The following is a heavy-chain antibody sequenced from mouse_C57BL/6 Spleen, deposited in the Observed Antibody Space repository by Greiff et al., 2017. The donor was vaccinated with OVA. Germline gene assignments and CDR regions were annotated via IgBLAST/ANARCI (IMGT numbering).Heavy chain of an antibody. Sequence: VQLQQSGPELVKPGASVKISCKASGYSFTGYYMNWVKQSPEKSLEWIGEINPSTGGTTYNQKFKAKATLTVDKSSSTAYMQLKSLTSEDSAVYYCARGLGLRWYFDYWGQGTTLTVSS. V-gene: IGHV1-42*01. CDR3: ARGLGLRWYFDY. CDR2: INPSTGGT. CDR1: GYSFTGYY. J-gene: IGHJ2*01. D-gene: IGHD2-4*01.